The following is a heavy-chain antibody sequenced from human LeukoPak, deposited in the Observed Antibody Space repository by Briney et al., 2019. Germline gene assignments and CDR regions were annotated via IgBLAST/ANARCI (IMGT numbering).Heavy chain of an antibody. CDR1: GFTFSSYW. D-gene: IGHD3-9*01. V-gene: IGHV3-7*01. CDR2: IKQDGSEK. J-gene: IGHJ4*02. Sequence: PGGSLRLSCAASGFTFSSYWMSWVRQAPGKGLEWVANIKQDGSEKYYVDSVKGRFTISRDNAKNSLYLQMNSLRAEDTAVYYCARLDFDWLLPNFDYWGQGTLVTVSS. CDR3: ARLDFDWLLPNFDY.